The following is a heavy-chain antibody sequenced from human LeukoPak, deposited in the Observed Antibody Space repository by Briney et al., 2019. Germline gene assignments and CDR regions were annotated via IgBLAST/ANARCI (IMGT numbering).Heavy chain of an antibody. CDR2: IHPSGST. J-gene: IGHJ4*02. D-gene: IGHD3-10*01. CDR3: ARDNMVRVFDY. Sequence: SETLSLTCTVSGDSISSYYWSWVRQPAGKGLEWIGRIHPSGSTYYNPSLKSRVTISVDTSKNQFSLKLSSVTAADTAVYYCARDNMVRVFDYWGQGTLVTVSS. V-gene: IGHV4-4*07. CDR1: GDSISSYY.